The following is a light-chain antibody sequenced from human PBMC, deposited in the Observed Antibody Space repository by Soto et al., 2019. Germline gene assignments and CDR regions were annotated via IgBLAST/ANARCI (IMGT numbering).Light chain of an antibody. J-gene: IGKJ5*01. CDR3: QQYGNWEII. V-gene: IGKV3-15*01. Sequence: EILLTQSPDTLSVSPGERATLTCRAGQGVTTNFAWYQQRSGQSPRLLIYDVSIKATGVPARFSGRGSGTDFTLTISRLESEDFAVFYCQQYGNWEIIFGQGTRLEIK. CDR2: DVS. CDR1: QGVTTN.